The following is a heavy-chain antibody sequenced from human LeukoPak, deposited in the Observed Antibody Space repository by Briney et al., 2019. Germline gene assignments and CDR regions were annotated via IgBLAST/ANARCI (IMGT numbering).Heavy chain of an antibody. CDR1: GFTFSGSA. D-gene: IGHD1-26*01. Sequence: GGSLKLSCAASGFTFSGSAIHWVRQSSGKGLEWVGKIDKKDKGYATATAYAASEKGRFTISRDDSINTAYLQMKSLKTEDTALYYCTRDSGTYNWFDPWGQGTLVTVSS. J-gene: IGHJ5*02. V-gene: IGHV3-73*01. CDR2: IDKKDKGYATAT. CDR3: TRDSGTYNWFDP.